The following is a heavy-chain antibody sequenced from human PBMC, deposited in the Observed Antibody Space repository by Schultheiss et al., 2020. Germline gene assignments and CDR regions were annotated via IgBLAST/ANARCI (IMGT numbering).Heavy chain of an antibody. V-gene: IGHV3-21*05. J-gene: IGHJ4*02. CDR3: AREATGTTGYYFDY. CDR2: ISSSSSYI. D-gene: IGHD1-1*01. Sequence: GGSLRLSCTASGFTFGDYAMSWFRQAPGKGLEWVSYISSSSSYIYYADSVKGRFTISRDNSKNTLYLQMNSLRAEDTAVYYCAREATGTTGYYFDYWGQGTLVTVSS. CDR1: GFTFGDYA.